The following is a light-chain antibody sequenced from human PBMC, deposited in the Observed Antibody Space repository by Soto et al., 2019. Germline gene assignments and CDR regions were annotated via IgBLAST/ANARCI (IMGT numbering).Light chain of an antibody. CDR3: QQSYSSPPWT. CDR1: QTISTF. J-gene: IGKJ1*01. V-gene: IGKV1-39*01. CDR2: RAS. Sequence: DIQMTQSPSSLSASVGDRVTISCRASQTISTFLDWYQQKPGTAPRLLIYRASSVNSGVPPRFSGSGSGRDFTLTISSLRPEDIATYFCQQSYSSPPWTFGQGTQVDIK.